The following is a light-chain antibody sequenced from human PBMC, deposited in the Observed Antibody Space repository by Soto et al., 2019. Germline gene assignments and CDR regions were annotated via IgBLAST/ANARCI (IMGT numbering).Light chain of an antibody. V-gene: IGKV3-11*01. CDR3: QQGGNWPLT. CDR1: QSVSSH. J-gene: IGKJ5*01. Sequence: EIVFTQSPATLSLSPGERATVSCRASQSVSSHLAWYQQKRGQAPRLLIYDASSRATGIPARFSGSGSGTDFTLTISSLEPEDFAVYYCQQGGNWPLTFGQGTRLAI. CDR2: DAS.